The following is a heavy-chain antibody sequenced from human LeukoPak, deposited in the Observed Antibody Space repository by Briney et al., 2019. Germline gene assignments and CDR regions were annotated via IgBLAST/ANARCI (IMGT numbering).Heavy chain of an antibody. J-gene: IGHJ4*02. V-gene: IGHV4-34*01. CDR1: GGSFSGYY. D-gene: IGHD2-2*01. Sequence: SETLSLTCAVYGGSFSGYYWSWIRQPPGKGLEWIGEINHSGSTNYNPSLKSRVTISVDTSKNQFSLKLSSVTAADTAVYYCARGLKGEVVVVPAAPNYFDYWGQGTPVTVSS. CDR2: INHSGST. CDR3: ARGLKGEVVVVPAAPNYFDY.